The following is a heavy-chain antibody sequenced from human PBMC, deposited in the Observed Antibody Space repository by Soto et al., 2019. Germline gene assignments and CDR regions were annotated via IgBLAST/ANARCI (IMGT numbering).Heavy chain of an antibody. J-gene: IGHJ6*02. CDR1: GFTFSSYG. CDR2: ISYDGSNK. Sequence: GGSLRLSCAASGFTFSSYGMHWVRQAPGKGLEWVAVISYDGSNKYYADSVEGRFTISRDNSKNTLYLQMNSLRAEDTAVYYCAKDHEDSGITYYYCGMDGWGQGTTVTVSS. CDR3: AKDHEDSGITYYYCGMDG. D-gene: IGHD3-10*01. V-gene: IGHV3-30*18.